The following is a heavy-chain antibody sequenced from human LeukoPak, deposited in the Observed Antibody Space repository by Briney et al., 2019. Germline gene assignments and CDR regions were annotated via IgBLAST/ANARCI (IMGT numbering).Heavy chain of an antibody. CDR1: GYTFTGYY. D-gene: IGHD2-15*01. V-gene: IGHV1-2*02. Sequence: ASVKVSCKASGYTFTGYYMYWVRQAPGQGLEWMGWINPNSGGTNYAQNFQGRVTMTRDTSISTAYMELSRLRSDDTAVYYCARGTADDIVVVLGAGDYWGQGTLVTVSS. CDR2: INPNSGGT. J-gene: IGHJ4*02. CDR3: ARGTADDIVVVLGAGDY.